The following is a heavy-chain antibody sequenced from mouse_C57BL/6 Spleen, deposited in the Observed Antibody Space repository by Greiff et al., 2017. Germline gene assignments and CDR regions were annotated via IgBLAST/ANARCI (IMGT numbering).Heavy chain of an antibody. Sequence: VQLQQSGPELVKPGASVKISCKASGYSFTDYNMNWVKQSNGTSLEWIGVINPNYGTTSYNQKFKGKATLTVDQSSSAAYMQLNSLTSDDSAVYYCARCYYGSSYYFDYWGQGTTRTVSS. V-gene: IGHV1-39*01. CDR1: GYSFTDYN. CDR3: ARCYYGSSYYFDY. D-gene: IGHD1-1*01. J-gene: IGHJ2*01. CDR2: INPNYGTT.